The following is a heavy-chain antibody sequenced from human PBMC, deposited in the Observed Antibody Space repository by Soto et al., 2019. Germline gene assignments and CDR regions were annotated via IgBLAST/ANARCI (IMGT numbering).Heavy chain of an antibody. CDR3: ATSYGSGYRAFDY. J-gene: IGHJ4*02. D-gene: IGHD3-10*01. V-gene: IGHV1-69*02. Sequence: QVQLVQSGAEVKRPGSSVKVSCKASGDTFAFHSINWVRQAPGLGLEWMGRINPILSMSNYAQRFQGRVTMTADKSTSTAYMVLSSLRSEDTAIYYCATSYGSGYRAFDYWGQGALVTV. CDR2: INPILSMS. CDR1: GDTFAFHS.